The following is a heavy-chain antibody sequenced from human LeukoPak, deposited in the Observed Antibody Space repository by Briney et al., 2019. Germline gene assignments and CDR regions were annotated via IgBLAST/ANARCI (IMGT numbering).Heavy chain of an antibody. CDR1: GGSISSGSYY. CDR3: ARGYYDSSGYYHEGY. CDR2: IYTSGST. Sequence: SQTLSLTCTVSGGSISSGSYYWSWIRQPAGKGLEWIGRIYTSGSTNYNPSLKSRVTIPVVTSKNQFYLKLSSVTAADTAVYYCARGYYDSSGYYHEGYWGQGTLVTVSS. J-gene: IGHJ4*02. V-gene: IGHV4-61*02. D-gene: IGHD3-22*01.